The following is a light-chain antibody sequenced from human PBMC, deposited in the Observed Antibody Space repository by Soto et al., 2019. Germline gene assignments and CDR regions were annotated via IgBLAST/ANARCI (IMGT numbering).Light chain of an antibody. CDR3: ISYAGRTSL. Sequence: QSALTQPPSASGSLGQSVTISCTGTSRDVGAYNYVSWFQQHPGKVPKLIIYEVYERPSGVPDRFSGSRSGNTASLTVSGLQAEDEADYYCISYAGRTSLFGGGTKLTVL. CDR2: EVY. V-gene: IGLV2-8*01. CDR1: SRDVGAYNY. J-gene: IGLJ2*01.